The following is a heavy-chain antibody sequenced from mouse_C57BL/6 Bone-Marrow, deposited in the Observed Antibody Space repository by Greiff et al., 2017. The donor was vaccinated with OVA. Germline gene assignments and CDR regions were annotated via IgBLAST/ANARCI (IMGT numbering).Heavy chain of an antibody. CDR3: ARRTLKELRDPSYAMDY. CDR1: GYTFTSYW. D-gene: IGHD1-1*01. V-gene: IGHV1-55*01. J-gene: IGHJ4*01. Sequence: QVQLQQPGAELVKPGASVKMSCKASGYTFTSYWITWVKQRPGQGLEWIGDIYPGSGSTNYNEKFKSKATLTVDTSSSTAYMQLSSLTSEDSAVYYCARRTLKELRDPSYAMDYWGQGTSVTVSS. CDR2: IYPGSGST.